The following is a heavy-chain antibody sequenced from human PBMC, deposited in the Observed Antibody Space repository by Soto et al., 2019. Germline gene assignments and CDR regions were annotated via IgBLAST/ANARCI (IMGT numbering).Heavy chain of an antibody. Sequence: SETLSLTCTLACGSVSSGAYYWTWIRQRPGKVLECIGDIYYSGSTYYSRCLKSRLSISLYTSTNQFSLRLSSGTAAYTAIYYCARARLRAVYAFDIWGQGKMVTVSS. CDR3: ARARLRAVYAFDI. D-gene: IGHD5-12*01. CDR2: IYYSGST. CDR1: CGSVSSGAYY. V-gene: IGHV4-31*03. J-gene: IGHJ3*02.